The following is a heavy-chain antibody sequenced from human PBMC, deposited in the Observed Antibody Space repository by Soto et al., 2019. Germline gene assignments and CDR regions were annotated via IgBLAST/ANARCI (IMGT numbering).Heavy chain of an antibody. CDR3: ARLSQQWLRLFYYGKGV. V-gene: IGHV4-4*02. CDR1: GGSISSSNW. D-gene: IGHD5-12*01. CDR2: IYHSGST. J-gene: IGHJ6*02. Sequence: PSETLSLTCAVSGGSISSSNWSSWVRQPPGKGLEWIGEIYHSGSTNYNPSLKSRVTISVDKSKNQFSLKLSSVTAADTAVYYCARLSQQWLRLFYYGKGVRGPGTTVTVSS.